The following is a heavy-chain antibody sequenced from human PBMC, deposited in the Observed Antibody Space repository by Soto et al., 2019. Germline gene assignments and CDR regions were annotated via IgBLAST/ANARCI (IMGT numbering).Heavy chain of an antibody. J-gene: IGHJ4*02. D-gene: IGHD3-22*01. CDR2: VYTSDYT. CDR3: ARGAVADYYDSSGPIDY. CDR1: GASIRSYY. Sequence: SETLSLTCNVSGASIRSYYWHWIRQPPGKGLEWIGYVYTSDYTRYSSSLKSRVTISVDTSKSQFSLRLNSVTAADTAVFYCARGAVADYYDSSGPIDYWGQGTLVTVSS. V-gene: IGHV4-4*08.